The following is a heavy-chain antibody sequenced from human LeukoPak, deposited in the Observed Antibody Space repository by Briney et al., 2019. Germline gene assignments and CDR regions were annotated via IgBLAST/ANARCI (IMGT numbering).Heavy chain of an antibody. CDR1: GFTVSTNQ. D-gene: IGHD1-26*01. Sequence: GGSLRLSCAASGFTVSTNQMSWVRQAPGKELEWVSRIYRGGATYYADSVKGRFTISRDNSKNTLYLQMNSLRAEDTAVYYCAEDGDSGIVGAIQHWGQGTLVTVSS. CDR3: AEDGDSGIVGAIQH. CDR2: IYRGGAT. J-gene: IGHJ1*01. V-gene: IGHV3-53*05.